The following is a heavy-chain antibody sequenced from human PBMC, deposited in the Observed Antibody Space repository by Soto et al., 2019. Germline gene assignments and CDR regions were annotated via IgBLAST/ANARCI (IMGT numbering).Heavy chain of an antibody. CDR2: IYYSGST. CDR1: GGSVSSGGYY. CDR3: ARSVPGYSSGPFDY. D-gene: IGHD6-19*01. J-gene: IGHJ4*02. V-gene: IGHV4-31*03. Sequence: QVQLQESGPGLVKPSQILSLTYTGSGGSVSSGGYYWSWIRQHPGKGLEWIGYIYYSGSTYYNPSLKSRVTISVDTSKNQFSLKLSSVTAADTAVYYCARSVPGYSSGPFDYWGQGTLVTVSS.